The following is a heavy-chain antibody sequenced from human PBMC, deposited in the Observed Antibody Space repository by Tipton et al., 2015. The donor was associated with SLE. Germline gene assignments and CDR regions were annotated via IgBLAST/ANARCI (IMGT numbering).Heavy chain of an antibody. J-gene: IGHJ4*02. CDR2: VHISGST. V-gene: IGHV4-61*02. Sequence: TLSLTCTVSGGSISSGNYYWGWIRQPAGKALEWIGRVHISGSTNYNPSLKSRVTISIDTSKNQFSLNVTSVTAADTAVYFCARSSTVMYYFHYWGQGALVTVSS. CDR1: GGSISSGNYY. D-gene: IGHD2-21*01. CDR3: ARSSTVMYYFHY.